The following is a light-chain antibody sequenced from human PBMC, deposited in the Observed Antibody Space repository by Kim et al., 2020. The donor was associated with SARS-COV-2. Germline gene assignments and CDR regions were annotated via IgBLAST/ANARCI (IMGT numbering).Light chain of an antibody. Sequence: APGKTARITWGGNNIGSKSVHLYQQKPGQAPVLVIYYDSDRPSGIPERFSGSNSGNTATLTISRVEAGDEADYYCQVWDSSSDHPVFGGGTQLTVL. J-gene: IGLJ3*02. CDR1: NIGSKS. CDR2: YDS. CDR3: QVWDSSSDHPV. V-gene: IGLV3-21*04.